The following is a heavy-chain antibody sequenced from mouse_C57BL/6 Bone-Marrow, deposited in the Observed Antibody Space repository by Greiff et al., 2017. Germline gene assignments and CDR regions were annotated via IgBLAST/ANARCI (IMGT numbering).Heavy chain of an antibody. Sequence: LVESGAELVRPGASVKLSCKASGYTFTDYYINWVKQRPGQGLEWIARIYPGSGNTYYNEKFKGKATLTAEKSSSTAYMQLSSLTSEDSAVDFCAIYYYGSTFAYWGQGTLVTVSA. CDR2: IYPGSGNT. CDR3: AIYYYGSTFAY. D-gene: IGHD1-1*01. CDR1: GYTFTDYY. V-gene: IGHV1-76*01. J-gene: IGHJ3*01.